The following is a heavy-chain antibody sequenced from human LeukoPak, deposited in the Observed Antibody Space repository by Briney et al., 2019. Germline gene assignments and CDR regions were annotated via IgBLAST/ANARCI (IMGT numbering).Heavy chain of an antibody. CDR3: ARDYPSYGSGSYHGMDV. V-gene: IGHV1-18*04. CDR2: ISAYSGNT. J-gene: IGHJ6*02. CDR1: GYTFTSYY. D-gene: IGHD3-10*01. Sequence: ASVKVSCKASGYTFTSYYMHWVRQAPGQGLEWMGWISAYSGNTIYAQKLQGRVTMTTDTSTTTAYMELRSLRSDDTAVYYCARDYPSYGSGSYHGMDVWGQGTTVTVSS.